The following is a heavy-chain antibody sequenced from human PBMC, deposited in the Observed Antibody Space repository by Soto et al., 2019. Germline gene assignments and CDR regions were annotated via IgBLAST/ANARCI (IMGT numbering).Heavy chain of an antibody. CDR1: GFSLTTSGVG. D-gene: IGHD3-3*01. J-gene: IGHJ4*02. Sequence: QITLKESGPPVVKPTETLTLTCTFSGFSLTTSGVGVGWVRQSPGKAPEWLALIYWDDDKRYSTSLKSRLTITKDTSKNQEVLTMANVDPADTATYYCAHRVLRTVFGLVTTTAIYFDFWGQGTPVVVSS. CDR2: IYWDDDK. V-gene: IGHV2-5*02. CDR3: AHRVLRTVFGLVTTTAIYFDF.